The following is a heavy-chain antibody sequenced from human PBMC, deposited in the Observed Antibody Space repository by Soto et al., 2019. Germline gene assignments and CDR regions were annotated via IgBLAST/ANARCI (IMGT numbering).Heavy chain of an antibody. CDR2: ISDSGAVT. CDR3: AKVGLLAAVAGNNFDY. CDR1: GFTFSSYA. V-gene: IGHV3-23*01. D-gene: IGHD6-19*01. J-gene: IGHJ4*02. Sequence: GGSLRLSCEASGFTFSSYAMSWVRQAPGKGLEWVSTISDSGAVTFYADSVKGRFTISRDNSKNTLYLQMNSLRAEDTAVYYCAKVGLLAAVAGNNFDYWGQGTRVTVAS.